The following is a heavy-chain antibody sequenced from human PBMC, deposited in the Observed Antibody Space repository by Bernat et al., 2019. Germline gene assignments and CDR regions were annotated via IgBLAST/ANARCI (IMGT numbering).Heavy chain of an antibody. CDR1: GFTFSIYS. D-gene: IGHD3-10*01. Sequence: EVQLVESGGDLVQPGGSLRLSCAASGFTFSIYSMNWVRQAPGKGLEWVSYINGSGSLIYDADSVKGGCTISRDNAKNSLFLQMNSLRAEDTAVYYCARLTRGQILENWGQGTLVTVSS. V-gene: IGHV3-48*01. CDR3: ARLTRGQILEN. J-gene: IGHJ4*02. CDR2: INGSGSLI.